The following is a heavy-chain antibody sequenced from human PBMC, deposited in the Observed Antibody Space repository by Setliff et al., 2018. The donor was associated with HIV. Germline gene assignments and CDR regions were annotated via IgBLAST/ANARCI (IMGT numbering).Heavy chain of an antibody. CDR3: ARAISTPSYYYHMDV. J-gene: IGHJ6*03. V-gene: IGHV4-59*08. Sequence: PSETLSLTCNVPGGSIGSYHWAWIRQSPGKGLEYIGNIRHSGYTNYNSSLRSRVVISLDTSKNQFSLKLGSVTAADTAVYYCARAISTPSYYYHMDVWGTGTPVTVSS. CDR1: GGSIGSYH. CDR2: IRHSGYT. D-gene: IGHD3-10*01.